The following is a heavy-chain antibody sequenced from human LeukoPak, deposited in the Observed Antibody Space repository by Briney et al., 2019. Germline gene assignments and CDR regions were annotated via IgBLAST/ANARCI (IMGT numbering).Heavy chain of an antibody. Sequence: VASVKVSCKASGYTFTNYGISWVRQAPGQGLEWMGWISAYNGNTNYAQKLQGRVTMTTDTSTSTAYMELRSLRSDDTAVHYCARASIFGVVIPYDYWGQGTLVTVSS. CDR2: ISAYNGNT. D-gene: IGHD3-3*01. J-gene: IGHJ4*02. CDR3: ARASIFGVVIPYDY. CDR1: GYTFTNYG. V-gene: IGHV1-18*01.